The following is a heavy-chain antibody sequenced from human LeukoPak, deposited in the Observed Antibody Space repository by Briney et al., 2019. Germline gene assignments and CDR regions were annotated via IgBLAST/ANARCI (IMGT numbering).Heavy chain of an antibody. CDR1: GFTFSSYE. V-gene: IGHV3-23*01. CDR3: ANGKYSSSWIY. CDR2: ISGSGGST. D-gene: IGHD6-13*01. J-gene: IGHJ4*02. Sequence: GGSLRLSCAASGFTFSSYEMNWVRQAPGKGLEWVSAISGSGGSTYYADSVKGRFTISRDNSKNTLYLQMNSLRAEDTAVYYCANGKYSSSWIYWGQGTLVTVSS.